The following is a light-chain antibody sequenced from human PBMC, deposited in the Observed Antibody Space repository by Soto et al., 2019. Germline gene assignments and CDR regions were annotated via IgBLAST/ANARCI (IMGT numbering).Light chain of an antibody. CDR2: EVT. V-gene: IGLV2-8*01. CDR1: STDHYGSNY. J-gene: IGLJ1*01. CDR3: SSYAGRNLLL. Sequence: QSALTQPPSASGSPGQSVTISCTGTSTDHYGSNYVSWYQQHPGKVPKLIIYEVTQRPSGVPDRFSGSKSGNTASLTVSVLQAEDEADYYCSSYAGRNLLLFGAGTKVTVL.